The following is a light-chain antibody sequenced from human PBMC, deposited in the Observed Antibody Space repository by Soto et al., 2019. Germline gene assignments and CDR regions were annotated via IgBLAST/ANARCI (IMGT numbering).Light chain of an antibody. CDR3: QQLDTYPLT. Sequence: DIQLNQSLSFLSASVGDRVNVTCRASQGITSRLAWYQQKPGEAPQLLIYAASTMQSGVPSRFSGSGSGTEFALTISSLQPEDFATYYCQQLDTYPLTFGGWTKVDNK. CDR2: AAS. V-gene: IGKV1-9*01. J-gene: IGKJ4*01. CDR1: QGITSR.